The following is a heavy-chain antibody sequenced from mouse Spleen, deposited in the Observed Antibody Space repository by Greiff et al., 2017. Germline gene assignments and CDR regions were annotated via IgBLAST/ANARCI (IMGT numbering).Heavy chain of an antibody. D-gene: IGHD2-4*01. CDR2: IDPANGNT. V-gene: IGHV14-3*02. Sequence: EVKLMESGAELVKPGASVKLSCTASGFNIKDTYMHWVKQRPEQGLEWIGRIDPANGNTKYDPKFQGKATITADTSSNTAYLQLSSLTSEDTAVYYCARALYDYDGGYYAMDYWGQGTSVTVSS. CDR3: ARALYDYDGGYYAMDY. J-gene: IGHJ4*01. CDR1: GFNIKDTY.